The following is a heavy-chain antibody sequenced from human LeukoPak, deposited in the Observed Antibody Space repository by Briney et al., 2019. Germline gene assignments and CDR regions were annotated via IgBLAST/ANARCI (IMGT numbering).Heavy chain of an antibody. J-gene: IGHJ4*01. D-gene: IGHD1-26*01. Sequence: HXGGSLRLSCAASGFTFSSYAMHWVRQAPGKGLEWVAVISYDGSNKYYADSVKGRFTISRDNSKNTLYLQMNSLRAEDTAVYYCAMTSGSYLLGYWGQGTLVTVSS. CDR1: GFTFSSYA. CDR3: AMTSGSYLLGY. CDR2: ISYDGSNK. V-gene: IGHV3-30*14.